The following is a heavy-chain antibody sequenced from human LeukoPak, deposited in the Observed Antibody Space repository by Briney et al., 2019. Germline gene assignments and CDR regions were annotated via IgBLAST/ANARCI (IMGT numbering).Heavy chain of an antibody. D-gene: IGHD3-9*01. J-gene: IGHJ6*04. CDR2: FDPEDGGT. CDR3: ATGYDILTGSRYGMDV. V-gene: IGHV1-24*01. Sequence: ASVKVSCKVSGYTLTELSMHWVRQAPGKGLEWMGGFDPEDGGTIYAQKFQGRVTMTEDTSTDTAYMELSSLRSEDTAVYYCATGYDILTGSRYGMDVWGKGTTVTVSS. CDR1: GYTLTELS.